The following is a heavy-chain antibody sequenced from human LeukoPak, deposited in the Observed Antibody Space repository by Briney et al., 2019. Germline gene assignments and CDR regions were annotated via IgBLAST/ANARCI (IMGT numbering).Heavy chain of an antibody. CDR2: FDPEDGET. J-gene: IGHJ4*02. Sequence: ASAKVSCKVSGYTLTELSMHWVRQAPGKGLEWMGGFDPEDGETIYAQKFQGRVTMTEDTSTDTAYMELSSLRSEDTAVYYCAREGGCSSTSCTGNFDYWGQGTLITVSS. V-gene: IGHV1-24*01. D-gene: IGHD2-2*01. CDR3: AREGGCSSTSCTGNFDY. CDR1: GYTLTELS.